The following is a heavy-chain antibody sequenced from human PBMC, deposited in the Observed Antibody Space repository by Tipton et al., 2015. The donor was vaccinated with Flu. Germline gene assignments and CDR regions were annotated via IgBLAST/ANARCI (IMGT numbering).Heavy chain of an antibody. V-gene: IGHV3-7*01. CDR2: IKQDEGEK. CDR3: ARQRGSFHMGL. J-gene: IGHJ6*02. D-gene: IGHD5-12*01. Sequence: SLRLSCAASGFTFSLYRMNWVRQAPGKGLEWVANIKQDEGEKYYVDSMRGRLTIFRDNAKNSLYLQMNSLTVEDTAVYYCARQRGSFHMGLWGQGTTVTVSS. CDR1: GFTFSLYR.